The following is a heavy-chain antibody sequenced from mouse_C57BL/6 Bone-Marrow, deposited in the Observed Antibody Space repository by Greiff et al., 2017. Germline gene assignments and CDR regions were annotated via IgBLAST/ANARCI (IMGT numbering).Heavy chain of an antibody. CDR2: INPNNGGT. Sequence: DVQLQESGPELVKPGASVKIPCKASGYTFTDYNMDWVKQSHGKSLEWIGDINPNNGGTIYNQKFKGKATLTVDKSSSTAYMELRSLTSEDTAVYYCARLPYGSSYYFDYWGQGTTLTVSS. V-gene: IGHV1-18*01. CDR3: ARLPYGSSYYFDY. J-gene: IGHJ2*01. CDR1: GYTFTDYN. D-gene: IGHD1-1*01.